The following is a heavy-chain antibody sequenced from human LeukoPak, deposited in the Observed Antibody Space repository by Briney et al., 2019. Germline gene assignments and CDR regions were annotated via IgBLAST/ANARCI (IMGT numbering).Heavy chain of an antibody. CDR3: TREGMGTTFSAWFEP. J-gene: IGHJ5*02. CDR2: ISYDGSNK. D-gene: IGHD1-7*01. CDR1: GFTFSSYG. V-gene: IGHV3-30*03. Sequence: GGSLRLSCAASGFTFSSYGMHWVRQAPGKGLEWVAVISYDGSNKYYADSVKGRFTISRDNSKNTMFLQFNTLRPEDTAVYYCTREGMGTTFSAWFEPWGQGTLVTVSS.